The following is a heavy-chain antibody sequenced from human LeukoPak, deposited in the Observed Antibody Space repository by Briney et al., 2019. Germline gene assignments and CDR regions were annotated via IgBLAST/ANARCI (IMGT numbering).Heavy chain of an antibody. CDR3: ARLSRDGYAFGY. D-gene: IGHD5-24*01. Sequence: PGGSLRLSCAASGFTFSSYEMNWVRQAPGKGLEWVSYISSSGSTIYYADSVKGRFTISRDNAKNSLYLQMNSLRAEDTAVYYCARLSRDGYAFGYWGQGTLVTVSS. CDR2: ISSSGSTI. V-gene: IGHV3-48*03. CDR1: GFTFSSYE. J-gene: IGHJ4*02.